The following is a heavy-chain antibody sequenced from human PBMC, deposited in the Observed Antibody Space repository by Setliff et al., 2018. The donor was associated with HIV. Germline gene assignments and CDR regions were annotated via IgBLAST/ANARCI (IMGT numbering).Heavy chain of an antibody. D-gene: IGHD3-10*01. CDR3: ARDVLRGSSVFDY. Sequence: GESLKISCKTSGYDFTTNWVGWVRQMPGKGLEWMGIIRPADSGTRVNPSFQGHVTISADKSISTTYLQWSSLRAEDTAVYYCARDVLRGSSVFDYWGQGTLVTVSS. CDR1: GYDFTTNW. CDR2: IRPADSGT. J-gene: IGHJ4*02. V-gene: IGHV5-51*01.